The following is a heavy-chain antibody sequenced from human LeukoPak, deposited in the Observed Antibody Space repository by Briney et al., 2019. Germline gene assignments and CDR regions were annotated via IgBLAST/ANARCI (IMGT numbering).Heavy chain of an antibody. D-gene: IGHD6-25*01. CDR2: IIPIFGTA. J-gene: IGHJ4*02. CDR1: GGTFSSYA. Sequence: ASVKVSCKASGGTFSSYAISWVRQAPRQGLEWMGGIIPIFGTANYAQKFQGRVTITTDESTSTAYMELSSLRSEDTAVYYCARPVKPSAIAAYFDYWGQGSLVTVSS. V-gene: IGHV1-69*05. CDR3: ARPVKPSAIAAYFDY.